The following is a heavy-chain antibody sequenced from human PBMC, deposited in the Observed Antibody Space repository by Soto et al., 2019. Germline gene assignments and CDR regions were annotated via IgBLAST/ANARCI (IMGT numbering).Heavy chain of an antibody. CDR2: ISNAGSGNT. J-gene: IGHJ4*02. Sequence: ASVKVSCKTSGYPFPSFEVHWIRQAPGQRPEWMGGISNAGSGNTKYSQKFQDGLTITGDKRATTVYMALSSLTSEDTATYYCARESNHYQDFFQNWGQGTQVTVSS. CDR3: ARESNHYQDFFQN. V-gene: IGHV1-3*01. D-gene: IGHD2-2*01. CDR1: GYPFPSFE.